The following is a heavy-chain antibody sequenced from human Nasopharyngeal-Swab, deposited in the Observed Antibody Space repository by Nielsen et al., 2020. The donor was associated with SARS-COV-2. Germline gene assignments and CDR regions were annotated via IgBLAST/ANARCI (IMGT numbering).Heavy chain of an antibody. CDR2: ISYDGSNK. Sequence: GESLKISCAASGFTFSSYGMHWARQAPGKGLEWVAVISYDGSNKYYADSVKGRFTISRDNSKNTLYLQMNSLRAEDTAVYYCAKDSGTWFGELLSGCMDVWGQGTTVTVSS. CDR3: AKDSGTWFGELLSGCMDV. J-gene: IGHJ6*02. D-gene: IGHD3-10*01. V-gene: IGHV3-30*18. CDR1: GFTFSSYG.